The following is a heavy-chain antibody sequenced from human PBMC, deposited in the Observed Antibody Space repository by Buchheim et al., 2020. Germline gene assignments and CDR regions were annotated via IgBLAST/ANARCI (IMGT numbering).Heavy chain of an antibody. CDR3: ASESRVVTAIPEEDY. V-gene: IGHV3-30*03. CDR2: ISYDGSNK. Sequence: QAQLVESGGGVVQPGRSLRLSCAASGFTFSSYGMHWVRQAPGKGLEWVAVISYDGSNKYYADSVKGRFTISRDNSKNTLYLQMNSLRAEDTAVYYCASESRVVTAIPEEDYWGQGTL. J-gene: IGHJ4*02. CDR1: GFTFSSYG. D-gene: IGHD2-21*02.